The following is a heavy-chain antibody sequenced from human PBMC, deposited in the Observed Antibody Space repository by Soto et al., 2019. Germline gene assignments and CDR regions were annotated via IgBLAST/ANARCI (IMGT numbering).Heavy chain of an antibody. CDR2: ISGSGGST. D-gene: IGHD3-3*01. V-gene: IGHV3-23*01. CDR3: AKDESRTIFGVVIPGIFAY. CDR1: GFTFSSYA. Sequence: GGSLRLSCAASGFTFSSYAMSWVRQAPGKGLEWVSAISGSGGSTYYADSVKGRFTISRDNSKNTLYLQMNSLRAEDTAVYYCAKDESRTIFGVVIPGIFAYWGQGTLVTVSS. J-gene: IGHJ4*02.